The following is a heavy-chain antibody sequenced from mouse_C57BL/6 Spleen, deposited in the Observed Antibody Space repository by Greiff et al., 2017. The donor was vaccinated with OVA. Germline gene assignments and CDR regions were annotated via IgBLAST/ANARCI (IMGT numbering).Heavy chain of an antibody. CDR1: GYSFTSYW. V-gene: IGHV1-55*01. D-gene: IGHD1-1*01. CDR3: ARSGSSPHWYFGV. J-gene: IGHJ1*03. Sequence: QVQLQQPGAELVKPGASVKMSCKASGYSFTSYWITWVKQRPGQGLEWIGDIYPGSGSTNYNEKFKSKATLTVDTSSSTAYMQLSSLTSEDSAVYYCARSGSSPHWYFGVWGTGTTVTVSS. CDR2: IYPGSGST.